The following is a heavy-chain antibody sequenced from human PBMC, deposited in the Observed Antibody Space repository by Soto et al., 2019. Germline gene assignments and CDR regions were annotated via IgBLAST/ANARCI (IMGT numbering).Heavy chain of an antibody. D-gene: IGHD4-17*01. CDR3: ARPPTVTNRADDY. Sequence: PGGSLRLSCAASGFTFSDYYMSWIRQAPGKGLEWVSYISSSSSTIYYADSVKGRFTISRDNAKNSLYLQMNSLRAEDTAVYYCARPPTVTNRADDYWGQGTLVTVSS. CDR2: ISSSSSTI. V-gene: IGHV3-11*01. CDR1: GFTFSDYY. J-gene: IGHJ4*02.